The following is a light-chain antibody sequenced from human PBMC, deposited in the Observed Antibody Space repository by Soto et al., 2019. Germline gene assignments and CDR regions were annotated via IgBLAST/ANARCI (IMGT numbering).Light chain of an antibody. Sequence: QSALTQPASVSGSPGQSITISCTGTSSDVGGYNRVSWYQQHPNKAPKLMIYEGSKRPSGVSNRFSGSKSGNTASLTISGLQAEDEADYYCCSYAGSDTFVVFGGGTKLPVL. CDR2: EGS. CDR3: CSYAGSDTFVV. V-gene: IGLV2-23*03. CDR1: SSDVGGYNR. J-gene: IGLJ2*01.